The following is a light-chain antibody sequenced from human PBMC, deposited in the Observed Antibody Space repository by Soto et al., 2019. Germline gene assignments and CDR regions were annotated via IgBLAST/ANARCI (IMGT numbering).Light chain of an antibody. J-gene: IGLJ2*01. Sequence: SYELTQPPSVSVSPGQTASISCSGDKLGDKYVCWYHQKPGQSPLLVIYQDDKRPSGIPERFSGSTSGDTATLTVTGTQTMDEADYYCQAWEITNSGGVFGGGTKLTV. V-gene: IGLV3-1*01. CDR3: QAWEITNSGGV. CDR1: KLGDKY. CDR2: QDD.